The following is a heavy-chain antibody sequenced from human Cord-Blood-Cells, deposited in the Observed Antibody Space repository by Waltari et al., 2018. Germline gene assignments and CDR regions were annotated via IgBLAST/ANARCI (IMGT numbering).Heavy chain of an antibody. V-gene: IGHV4-34*01. CDR3: ARGEGFGVDY. D-gene: IGHD2-15*01. CDR1: GGSFSGYS. J-gene: IGHJ4*02. Sequence: QVQLQQWGAGLLKPSETLSLTCAVYGGSFSGYSWSWIRQPPGKGLEWIGEINHSGSTNYNPSLKSRVTISVDTSKNQFSLKLSSVTAADTAVYYCARGEGFGVDYWGQGTLVTVSS. CDR2: INHSGST.